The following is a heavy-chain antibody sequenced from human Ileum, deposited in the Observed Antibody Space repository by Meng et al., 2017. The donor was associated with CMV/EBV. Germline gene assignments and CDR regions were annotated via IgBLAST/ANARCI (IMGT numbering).Heavy chain of an antibody. J-gene: IGHJ4*02. CDR3: ARGYSGSLWYFDY. Sequence: CKASGGTFSSYAISWVRQAPGQGLEWMGGIIPIFGTANYAQKFQGRVTITTDESTSTAYMELSSLRSEDTAVYYCARGYSGSLWYFDYWGQGTLVTVSS. CDR1: GGTFSSYA. CDR2: IIPIFGTA. V-gene: IGHV1-69*05. D-gene: IGHD6-13*01.